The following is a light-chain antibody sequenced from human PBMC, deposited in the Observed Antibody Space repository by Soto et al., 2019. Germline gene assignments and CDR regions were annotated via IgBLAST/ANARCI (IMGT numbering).Light chain of an antibody. V-gene: IGLV2-8*01. Sequence: QSALTQPPAASGSPGQSVTISCTGTSSDVGGYNYVSWYQQHPGKAPKLMIYEVSKRPSGVPDRFSGSKSGYTASLTVSGLQADDEADYYCSSYAGITNWVFGGGTKLTVL. CDR3: SSYAGITNWV. J-gene: IGLJ3*02. CDR2: EVS. CDR1: SSDVGGYNY.